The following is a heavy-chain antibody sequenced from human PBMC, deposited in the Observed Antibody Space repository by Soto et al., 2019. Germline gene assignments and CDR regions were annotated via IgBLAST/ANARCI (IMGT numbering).Heavy chain of an antibody. CDR3: ARAWAVPGSHWGD. CDR2: IYFSGST. J-gene: IGHJ4*02. D-gene: IGHD6-19*01. Sequence: QVQLQESGPGLVKPSETLSLTCTVSGDSMNPYYWSWIRQPPGKGLEWIDYIYFSGSTNFNPSLKSRVTLSLDTSKRQFFLKLTSVTAADTAVYYCARAWAVPGSHWGDWGRGTLVTVSS. CDR1: GDSMNPYY. V-gene: IGHV4-59*01.